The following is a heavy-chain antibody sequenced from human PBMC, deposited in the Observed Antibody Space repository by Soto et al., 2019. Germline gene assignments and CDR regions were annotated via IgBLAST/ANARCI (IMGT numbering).Heavy chain of an antibody. J-gene: IGHJ6*02. D-gene: IGHD3-10*01. V-gene: IGHV3-48*02. CDR1: GFTFSSYS. CDR3: ARGDYYGSGGHYYGMDV. Sequence: EVQLVESGGGLVQPGGSLRLSCAASGFTFSSYSMNWVRQAPGKGLEWVSYISSSSSTIYYADSVKGRFTISRDNAKNSLDLQMNSLRDEDTAVYYCARGDYYGSGGHYYGMDVWGQGTTVTVSS. CDR2: ISSSSSTI.